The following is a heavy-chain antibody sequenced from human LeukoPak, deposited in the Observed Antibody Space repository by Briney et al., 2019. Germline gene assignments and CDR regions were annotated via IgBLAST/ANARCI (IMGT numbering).Heavy chain of an antibody. CDR2: ISASGDTT. V-gene: IGHV3-23*01. CDR1: GFPFSAYA. CDR3: AKDRHSSGYLGRGFDY. Sequence: GGSLRLSCAASGFPFSAYAMSWVRQAPGKGLEWVSAISASGDTTYYADSVRGRFTISRDNSKNTLYLQMNSLRAGDTALYYCAKDRHSSGYLGRGFDYWGQGTLVTVSS. D-gene: IGHD3-22*01. J-gene: IGHJ4*02.